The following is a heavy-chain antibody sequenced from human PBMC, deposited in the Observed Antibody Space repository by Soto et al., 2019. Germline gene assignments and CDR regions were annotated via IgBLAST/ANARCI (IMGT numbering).Heavy chain of an antibody. D-gene: IGHD3-22*01. J-gene: IGHJ5*02. V-gene: IGHV3-30*18. CDR3: AKDKYNNDSSGTLGLGP. CDR2: ISYDGSNK. CDR1: GFTFSSYG. Sequence: GGSLRLSCAASGFTFSSYGMHWVRQAPGKGLEWVAVISYDGSNKYYADSVKGRFTISRDNSKNTLYLQMNSLRAEDTAVYYCAKDKYNNDSSGTLGLGPWGQGTLVTFPS.